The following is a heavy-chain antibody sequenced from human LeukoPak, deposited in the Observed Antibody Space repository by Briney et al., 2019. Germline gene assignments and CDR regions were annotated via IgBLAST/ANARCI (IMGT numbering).Heavy chain of an antibody. CDR2: IYYSGST. J-gene: IGHJ6*03. CDR1: GGSISSSSYY. V-gene: IGHV4-39*01. D-gene: IGHD6-13*01. Sequence: SETLSLTCTVSGGSISSSSYYWGWIRQPPAKGLEWIGSIYYSGSTYYNPSLKSRVTISVDTSKNQFSLKLSSVTAADTAVYYCARRTGSIAAAGRDYYYYMDVWGKGTTVTVSS. CDR3: ARRTGSIAAAGRDYYYYMDV.